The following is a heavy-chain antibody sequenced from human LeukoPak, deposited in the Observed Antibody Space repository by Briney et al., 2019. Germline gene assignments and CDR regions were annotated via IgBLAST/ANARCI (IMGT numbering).Heavy chain of an antibody. CDR3: ARRSVLRFLEWLPAASVYYYYGMDV. CDR2: IIPIFGTA. D-gene: IGHD3-3*01. CDR1: GGTFSSYA. Sequence: GASVKVSCKASGGTFSSYAISWVRQAPGQGLEWMGGIIPIFGTANYAQKFRGRVTITADESTSTAYMELSSLGSEDTAVYYCARRSVLRFLEWLPAASVYYYYGMDVWGQGTTVTVSS. V-gene: IGHV1-69*13. J-gene: IGHJ6*02.